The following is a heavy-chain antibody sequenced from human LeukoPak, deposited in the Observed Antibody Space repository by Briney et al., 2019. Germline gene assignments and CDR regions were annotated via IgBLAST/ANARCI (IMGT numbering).Heavy chain of an antibody. Sequence: GVSLRLSCAASGFTFSSYAMSWVRQAPGKGREWVSAISGSGGSTYYADSVKGRFTIPRDNSKNTLYLQMNSLRAEDTSVYDCAKDRRPEYCSSTSCYDYYYGMDVWGQGTTVTVSS. CDR2: ISGSGGST. V-gene: IGHV3-23*01. J-gene: IGHJ6*02. D-gene: IGHD2-2*01. CDR1: GFTFSSYA. CDR3: AKDRRPEYCSSTSCYDYYYGMDV.